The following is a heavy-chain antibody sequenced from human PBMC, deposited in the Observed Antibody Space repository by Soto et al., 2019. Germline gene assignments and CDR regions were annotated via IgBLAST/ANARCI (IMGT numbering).Heavy chain of an antibody. D-gene: IGHD5-12*01. CDR1: GFSLSTSGVG. CDR3: AHVYGGYDNFDY. V-gene: IGHV2-5*02. Sequence: QITLKESGPTLVKPTQTLTLTCTFSGFSLSTSGVGVGWIRQPPGKALEWLALIYWDDDKRYSPSLKSRLTITKDTSKNQVVITMTNIDPVDTATYYCAHVYGGYDNFDYWGQGTLVTVSS. J-gene: IGHJ4*02. CDR2: IYWDDDK.